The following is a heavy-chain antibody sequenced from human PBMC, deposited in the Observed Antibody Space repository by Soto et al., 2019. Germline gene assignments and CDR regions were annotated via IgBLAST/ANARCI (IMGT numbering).Heavy chain of an antibody. CDR3: ARHSNDYRKSFDA. Sequence: PSETLSLTCAVSGGSISSGGYSWSWIRQPPGKGLEWIGYIYHSGSTYYNPSLKSRVTISVDRSKNQFSLKLSSVTAADSAVYFGARHSNDYRKSFDAWGQGSLVTVSS. V-gene: IGHV4-30-2*01. CDR1: GGSISSGGYS. CDR2: IYHSGST. D-gene: IGHD5-12*01. J-gene: IGHJ4*02.